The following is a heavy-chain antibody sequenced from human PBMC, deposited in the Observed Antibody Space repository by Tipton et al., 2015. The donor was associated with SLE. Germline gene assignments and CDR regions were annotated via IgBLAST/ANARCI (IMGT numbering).Heavy chain of an antibody. D-gene: IGHD3-10*01. CDR3: ARSVGYGGPFGTYWFGP. CDR1: GFTFSDYY. V-gene: IGHV3-11*01. J-gene: IGHJ5*02. Sequence: SLRLYCAASGFTFSDYYMSWIRQAPGKGLEWVSYISSSGSTIYYADSVKGRFTISRDNAKNSLYLQMNSLRAEDTAVYYCARSVGYGGPFGTYWFGPWGLGTLVTVSS. CDR2: ISSSGSTI.